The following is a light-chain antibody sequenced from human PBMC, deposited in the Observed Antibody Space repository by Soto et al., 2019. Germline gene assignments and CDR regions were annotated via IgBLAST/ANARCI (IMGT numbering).Light chain of an antibody. V-gene: IGKV3-20*01. J-gene: IGKJ2*01. CDR1: QSVSSSY. CDR3: QQYGSSHT. Sequence: EIVLTQSPGTLSLSPGERATLSCRASQSVSSSYLAWYQQKPGQAPRLLIYGASSRATGIPDRFSGSGSGTDFTLTISRLAPEDFAVYYCQQYGSSHTFGQGTKLEIK. CDR2: GAS.